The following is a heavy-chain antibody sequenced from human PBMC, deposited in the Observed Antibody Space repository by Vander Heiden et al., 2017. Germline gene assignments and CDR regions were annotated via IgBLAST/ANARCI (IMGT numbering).Heavy chain of an antibody. Sequence: QVQLQQWGAGWLTPSETLPLTSAVYGGSFSGYYWCWLPQSPRRGLEWIGEINHRGSTNYNPSLKSRVTISVDTSKNQFSLKLSSVTAADTAVYYCARGQWAGSYPGYWGQGTLVTVSS. CDR2: INHRGST. V-gene: IGHV4-34*01. J-gene: IGHJ4*02. CDR1: GGSFSGYY. CDR3: ARGQWAGSYPGY. D-gene: IGHD3-10*01.